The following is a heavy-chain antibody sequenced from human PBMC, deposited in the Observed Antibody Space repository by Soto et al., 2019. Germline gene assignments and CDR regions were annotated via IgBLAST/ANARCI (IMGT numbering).Heavy chain of an antibody. CDR1: GGTLSSYA. CDR2: IIPIFGTA. J-gene: IGHJ4*01. V-gene: IGHV1-69*01. CDR3: ARATARYGGYSRFDQ. Sequence: QVQLVQSGAEVKKPGSSVKVSCKASGGTLSSYAISWVRQAPGQGLEWMGGIIPIFGTANYAQKFQGRVTITADASTITAYMERRSLRFEDTAAYSGARATARYGGYSRFDQWGHGTLVTVS. D-gene: IGHD5-12*01.